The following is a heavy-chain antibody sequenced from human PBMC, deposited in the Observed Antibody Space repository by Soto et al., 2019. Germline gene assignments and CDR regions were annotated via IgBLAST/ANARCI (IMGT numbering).Heavy chain of an antibody. CDR3: TTTRPGTNVFDN. J-gene: IGHJ3*02. D-gene: IGHD1-1*01. CDR1: GISFSNAW. CDR2: IRSKTDGGTT. Sequence: GGSLRLSCAASGISFSNAWMNWVRQAPGKGLGYIGRIRSKTDGGTTEYAAPVEGRFTVSRDDSKNTLYLQMSGLKTEDTAVYYCTTTRPGTNVFDNWGQGTLVTVSS. V-gene: IGHV3-15*01.